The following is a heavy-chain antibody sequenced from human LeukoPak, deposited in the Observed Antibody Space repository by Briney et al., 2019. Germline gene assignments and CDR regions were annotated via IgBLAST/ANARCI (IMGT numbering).Heavy chain of an antibody. Sequence: PSETLSLTCTVSGGSISSGGYYWSWIRQHPGKGLEWIGYIYYSGSTYYNPSLKSRVTISVDTSKNQFSLKLSSVTAADTAVYYCARALRAAYAFDIWGQGTMVTVSS. CDR2: IYYSGST. J-gene: IGHJ3*02. CDR1: GGSISSGGYY. D-gene: IGHD6-13*01. CDR3: ARALRAAYAFDI. V-gene: IGHV4-31*03.